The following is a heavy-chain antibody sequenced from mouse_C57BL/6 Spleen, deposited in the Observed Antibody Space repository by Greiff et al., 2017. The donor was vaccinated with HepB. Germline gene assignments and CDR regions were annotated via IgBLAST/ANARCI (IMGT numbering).Heavy chain of an antibody. CDR1: GYTFTSYW. V-gene: IGHV1-69*01. Sequence: QVQLKQPGAELVMPGASVKLSCKASGYTFTSYWMHWVKQRPGQGLEWIGEFDPSDSYTNYNQKFKGKSTFTVDKSSSTAYMQLSSLTSEDSAVYHCARVYDRYYGDFDVWGTGPTVTISS. CDR2: FDPSDSYT. D-gene: IGHD2-3*01. CDR3: ARVYDRYYGDFDV. J-gene: IGHJ1*03.